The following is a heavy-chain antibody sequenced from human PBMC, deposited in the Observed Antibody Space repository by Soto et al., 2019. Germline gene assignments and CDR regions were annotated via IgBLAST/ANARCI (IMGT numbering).Heavy chain of an antibody. Sequence: PGGSLRLSCAASGFTFSSYSMNWVRQAPGKGLEWVSSISSSSSYIYYADSVKGRFTISRDNAKNSLYLQMNSLRAEDTAVYYCARDQVPDGIAAAYFPNYYGMDVWGQGTTVTVSS. J-gene: IGHJ6*02. CDR1: GFTFSSYS. CDR3: ARDQVPDGIAAAYFPNYYGMDV. D-gene: IGHD6-13*01. V-gene: IGHV3-21*01. CDR2: ISSSSSYI.